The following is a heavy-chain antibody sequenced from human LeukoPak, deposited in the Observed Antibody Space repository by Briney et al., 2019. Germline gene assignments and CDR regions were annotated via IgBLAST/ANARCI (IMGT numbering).Heavy chain of an antibody. V-gene: IGHV1-2*02. CDR2: INPNSGGT. CDR1: GYGFTSYW. CDR3: ARELTTVTTRGSKNWFDH. D-gene: IGHD4-17*01. J-gene: IGHJ5*01. Sequence: ESLKISCKASGYGFTSYWIDWVRQAPVQGLEWMGWINPNSGGTNYAQKFQGRVTMTRDTSISAAYMELSRLRSDDTAVYYCARELTTVTTRGSKNWFDHWGQGNLVTVSS.